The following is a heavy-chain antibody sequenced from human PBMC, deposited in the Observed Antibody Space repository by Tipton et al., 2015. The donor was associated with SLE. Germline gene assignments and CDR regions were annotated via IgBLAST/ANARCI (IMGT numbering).Heavy chain of an antibody. J-gene: IGHJ4*02. D-gene: IGHD3-10*01. CDR2: IYVSGST. CDR1: GASISVHY. Sequence: TLSLTCTVSGASISVHYRSWIRQPPGKGLEWIGYIYVSGSTKYNPSLKSRVTISVGTSKNQFSLKVTSVTATDTAVYYCARGVPGTGFDYWGQGTLVTVSS. V-gene: IGHV4-4*08. CDR3: ARGVPGTGFDY.